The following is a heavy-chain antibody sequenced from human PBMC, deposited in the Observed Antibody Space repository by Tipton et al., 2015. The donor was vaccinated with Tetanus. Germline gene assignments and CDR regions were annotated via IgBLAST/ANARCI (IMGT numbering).Heavy chain of an antibody. V-gene: IGHV1-3*01. Sequence: QMQLVQSGAEVKKPGASVKGSCKASGYTFTSYAMHWVRQAPRQRLEWMGWINDGNGNTKYSQKFQGRVTITRDTSASTAYMELSSLRSEDTAVYYCARAIPYYYDSSGYPPFDYWGQGTLVTVSS. CDR3: ARAIPYYYDSSGYPPFDY. D-gene: IGHD3-22*01. CDR2: INDGNGNT. CDR1: GYTFTSYA. J-gene: IGHJ4*02.